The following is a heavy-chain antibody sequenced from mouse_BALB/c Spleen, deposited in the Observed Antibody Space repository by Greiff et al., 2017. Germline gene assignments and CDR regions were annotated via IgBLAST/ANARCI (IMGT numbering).Heavy chain of an antibody. CDR2: INPSNGRT. J-gene: IGHJ4*01. Sequence: QAQLQQPGAELVKPGASVKLSCKASGYTFTSYWMHWVKQRPGQGLEWIGEINPSNGRTNYNEKFKSKATLTVDKSSSTAYMQLSSLTSEDSAVYYCARSRGNYVGYYAMDYWGQGTSVTVSS. CDR3: ARSRGNYVGYYAMDY. V-gene: IGHV1S81*02. CDR1: GYTFTSYW. D-gene: IGHD2-1*01.